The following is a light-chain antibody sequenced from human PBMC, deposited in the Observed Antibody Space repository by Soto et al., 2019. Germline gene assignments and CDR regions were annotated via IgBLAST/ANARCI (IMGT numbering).Light chain of an antibody. CDR1: QSVSSTY. Sequence: EIVLTQSPGTLSLSPGERATLSCRASQSVSSTYLAWYQQKPGQAPRLLIYGASSRATGIPDRFSGSGSGTDFTLTISRLEPEDCAVYYCQRYDISPFPFGQGTTLEIK. V-gene: IGKV3-20*01. J-gene: IGKJ2*01. CDR2: GAS. CDR3: QRYDISPFP.